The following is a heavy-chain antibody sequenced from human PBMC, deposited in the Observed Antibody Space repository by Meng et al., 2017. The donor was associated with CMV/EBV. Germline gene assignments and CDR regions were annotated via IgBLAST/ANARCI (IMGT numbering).Heavy chain of an antibody. CDR2: IYYSGST. J-gene: IGHJ6*02. V-gene: IGHV4-59*01. D-gene: IGHD5-18*01. CDR1: GGSISSYY. CDR3: ARAADTAMAFYV. Sequence: SETLSLTCTVSGGSISSYYWSWIWQPPGKGLEWIGYIYYSGSTNYNPSLKSRVTISVDTSKNQFSLKLSSVTAADTAVYYCARAADTAMAFYVWGQGTTVTVSS.